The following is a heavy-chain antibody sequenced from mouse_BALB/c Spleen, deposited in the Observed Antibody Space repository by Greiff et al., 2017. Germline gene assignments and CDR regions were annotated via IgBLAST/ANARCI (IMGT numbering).Heavy chain of an antibody. Sequence: QVQLKQSGAELAKPGASVKMSCKASGYTFTSYWMHWVKQRPGQGLEWIGYINPSTGYTEYNQKFKDKATLTADKSSSTAYMQLSSLTSEDSAVYYCARHYRQTFDYWGQGTTLTVSS. D-gene: IGHD2-14*01. CDR1: GYTFTSYW. CDR3: ARHYRQTFDY. J-gene: IGHJ2*01. CDR2: INPSTGYT. V-gene: IGHV1-7*01.